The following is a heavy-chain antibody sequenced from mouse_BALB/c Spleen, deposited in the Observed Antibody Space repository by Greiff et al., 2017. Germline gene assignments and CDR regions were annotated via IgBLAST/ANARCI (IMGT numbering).Heavy chain of an antibody. V-gene: IGHV3-8*02. CDR2: ISYSGST. J-gene: IGHJ2*01. CDR3: ARDYRYDEGGYFDY. Sequence: EVKLEESGPGLVKPSQTLSLTCSVTGDSITSGYWNWIRKFPGNKLEYMGYISYSGSTYYNPSLKSRISITRDTSKNQYYLQLNSVTTEDTATYYCARDYRYDEGGYFDYWGQGTTLTVSS. CDR1: GDSITSGY. D-gene: IGHD2-14*01.